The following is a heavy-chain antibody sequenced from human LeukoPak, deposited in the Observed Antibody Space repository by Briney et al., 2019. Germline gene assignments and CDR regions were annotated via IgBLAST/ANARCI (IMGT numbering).Heavy chain of an antibody. CDR2: INPNSGGT. Sequence: ASVKVSCKASGYTFTGYYMHWVRQAPGQGLEWMGWINPNSGGTNYAQKFQDRVTMTRDTSISTAYMELSRLRSDDTAVYYCASEGWSVPGAAFDIWGQGTMVTVSS. J-gene: IGHJ3*02. V-gene: IGHV1-2*02. D-gene: IGHD2-15*01. CDR1: GYTFTGYY. CDR3: ASEGWSVPGAAFDI.